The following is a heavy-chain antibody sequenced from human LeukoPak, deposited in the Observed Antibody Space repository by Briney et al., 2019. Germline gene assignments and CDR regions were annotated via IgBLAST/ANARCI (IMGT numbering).Heavy chain of an antibody. CDR1: GGSFSGYY. D-gene: IGHD6-19*01. Sequence: KPSETLSLTCAVYGGSFSGYYWSWIRQPPGKGLEWIGEINHSGSTNYNPSLKSRVTISVDTSKNQFSLKLSSVTAADTAVYYCARPYSSGWSNWFDPWGQGTLVTVSS. J-gene: IGHJ5*02. CDR2: INHSGST. CDR3: ARPYSSGWSNWFDP. V-gene: IGHV4-34*01.